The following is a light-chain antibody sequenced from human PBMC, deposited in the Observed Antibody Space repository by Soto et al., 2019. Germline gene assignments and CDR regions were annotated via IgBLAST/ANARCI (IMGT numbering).Light chain of an antibody. CDR2: DVS. V-gene: IGKV3-11*01. Sequence: EIVLTQSPATLCLSPGERATLSCRASQSIRSYLAWYQQKPGQAPRLLIFDVSNSATGIPARFSGSGSGTDFTLTISGLEPEDFAVYYGQQRSNWPWTVGQGTKVEIE. CDR1: QSIRSY. J-gene: IGKJ1*01. CDR3: QQRSNWPWT.